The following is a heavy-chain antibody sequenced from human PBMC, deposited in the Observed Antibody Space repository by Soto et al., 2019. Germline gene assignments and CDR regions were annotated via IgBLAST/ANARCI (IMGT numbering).Heavy chain of an antibody. CDR2: LSGNGRST. CDR3: HCYDYGSRPYLHY. Sequence: EVQLLESGGGLVHPGGSVRLSCAASGFTFSSYAMNWVRQTPGKGLEWVAGLSGNGRSTKYADSVQGRFTISSDNSKNTEYLLMISMSGEDTATYDFHCYDYGSRPYLHYWGQGNRVT. D-gene: IGHD5-12*01. J-gene: IGHJ4*02. CDR1: GFTFSSYA. V-gene: IGHV3-23*01.